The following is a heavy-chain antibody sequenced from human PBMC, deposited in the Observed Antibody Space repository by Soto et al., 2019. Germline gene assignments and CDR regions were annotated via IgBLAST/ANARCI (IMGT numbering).Heavy chain of an antibody. CDR1: GGTFSGHA. CDR3: ARGPNWGYRFDS. CDR2: LIPLFGTT. V-gene: IGHV1-69*06. Sequence: QVQLVQSGAEVKKPGSSVKVSCEASGGTFSGHAISWVRQAPGQGPEWMGGLIPLFGTTQHAQNFQDSITITADKSTSTAYMELTSVRFEDTAIYYCARGPNWGYRFDSWGQGTLVPVSS. J-gene: IGHJ4*02. D-gene: IGHD7-27*01.